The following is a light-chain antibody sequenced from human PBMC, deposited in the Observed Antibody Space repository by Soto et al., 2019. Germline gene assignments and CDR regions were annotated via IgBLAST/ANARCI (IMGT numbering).Light chain of an antibody. J-gene: IGLJ1*01. V-gene: IGLV2-23*02. Sequence: QSALTQPASVSGSPGQSITISCTGTSSDVWSYNLVSWYQQHPGKAPKLMIYEVSKRPSGVSNRFSGSKSGNTASLTISGLQAEDEADYYCCSYAGSSTYVFGTGTKVT. CDR1: SSDVWSYNL. CDR3: CSYAGSSTYV. CDR2: EVS.